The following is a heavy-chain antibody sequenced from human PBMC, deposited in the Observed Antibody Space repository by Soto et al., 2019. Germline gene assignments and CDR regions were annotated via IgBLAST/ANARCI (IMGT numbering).Heavy chain of an antibody. J-gene: IGHJ4*02. CDR2: ISGSGGST. CDR3: AKDRRDGYNVFDY. V-gene: IGHV3-23*01. CDR1: GFTFSSYA. Sequence: GGSLRLSCAASGFTFSSYAMSWVRQAPGKELEWVSAISGSGGSTYYADSVKGRFTISRDNSKNTPYLQMNSLRAEDTAVYYCAKDRRDGYNVFDYWGQGTLVTVSS. D-gene: IGHD5-12*01.